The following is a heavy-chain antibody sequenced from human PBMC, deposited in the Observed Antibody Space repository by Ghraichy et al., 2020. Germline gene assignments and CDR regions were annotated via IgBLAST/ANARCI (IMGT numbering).Heavy chain of an antibody. V-gene: IGHV3-48*02. CDR1: GFTFSSYS. Sequence: GESLRLSCAASGFTFSSYSMNWVRQAPGKGLEWVSYISSSSSTIYYADSVKGRFTISRDNAKNSLYLQMNSLRDEDTAVYYCARVYYYDSSGYYYPDYWGQGTLVTVSS. J-gene: IGHJ4*02. CDR3: ARVYYYDSSGYYYPDY. D-gene: IGHD3-22*01. CDR2: ISSSSSTI.